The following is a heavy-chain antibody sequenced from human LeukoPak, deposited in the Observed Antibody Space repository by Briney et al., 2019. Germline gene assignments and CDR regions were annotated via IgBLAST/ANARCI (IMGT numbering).Heavy chain of an antibody. Sequence: GGSLRLSCAASGFTFSSFDMHWVRQAPGKGLEWVAVITDDGSDKYYADSVQGRFTISSDNSQNTLYLQMNSLRAEDTAVYYCAKESNAFDIWGQGTMVTVSS. CDR1: GFTFSSFD. J-gene: IGHJ3*02. CDR2: ITDDGSDK. CDR3: AKESNAFDI. V-gene: IGHV3-30*18.